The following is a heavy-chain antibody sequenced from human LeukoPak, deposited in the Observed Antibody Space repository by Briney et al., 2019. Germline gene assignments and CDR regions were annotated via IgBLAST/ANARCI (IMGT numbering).Heavy chain of an antibody. CDR2: ISAYNGNT. D-gene: IGHD5-18*01. Sequence: ASVKVSCKASGGTFSSYAISWVRQAPGQGLEWMGWISAYNGNTNYAQKLQGRVTMTTDTSTSTAYMELRSLRSDDTAVYYCARDLDTAMDNNWFDPWGQGTLVTVSS. CDR3: ARDLDTAMDNNWFDP. J-gene: IGHJ5*02. CDR1: GGTFSSYA. V-gene: IGHV1-18*01.